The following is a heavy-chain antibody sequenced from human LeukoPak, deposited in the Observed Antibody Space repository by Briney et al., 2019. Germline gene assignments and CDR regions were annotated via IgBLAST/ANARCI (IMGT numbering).Heavy chain of an antibody. V-gene: IGHV3-7*01. CDR3: AKEGAYPIITYDS. D-gene: IGHD3-10*01. Sequence: AGSLRLSCAASGFTFSSYWMNWVRQAPGKGLEGVANIKQDGNEKHYEDSVKGRFSISRDNAKNSLYLQMDSLRAEDTAVYYCAKEGAYPIITYDSWGQGALVTVSS. CDR1: GFTFSSYW. J-gene: IGHJ5*01. CDR2: IKQDGNEK.